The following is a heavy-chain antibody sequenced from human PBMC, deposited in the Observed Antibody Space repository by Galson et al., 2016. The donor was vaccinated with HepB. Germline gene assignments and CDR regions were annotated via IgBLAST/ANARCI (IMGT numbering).Heavy chain of an antibody. CDR1: GFTFSNHA. Sequence: SLRLSCAASGFTFSNHAMHWVRQAPGKGLEWVAGIWNDESRKYYSDFVKGRFTISRDNFKNTLYLEMNSLSVEDTAVYYCAKDRGGRHLWGLHGMDVWGQGTTVTVSS. J-gene: IGHJ6*02. D-gene: IGHD3-16*01. V-gene: IGHV3-33*06. CDR3: AKDRGGRHLWGLHGMDV. CDR2: IWNDESRK.